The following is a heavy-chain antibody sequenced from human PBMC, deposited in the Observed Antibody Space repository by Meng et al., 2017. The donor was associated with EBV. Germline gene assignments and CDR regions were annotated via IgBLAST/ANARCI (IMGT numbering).Heavy chain of an antibody. J-gene: IGHJ4*02. D-gene: IGHD2-2*01. CDR1: GASVSGGTFH. Sequence: QLPLQGAGPGLVKPSETLALTCTVPGASVSGGTFHWSWIRQPPGKELQWIGYIYDGGTTIYNPSLKSRVTIFLDTSRNQFSLGLRSVTTADTAVYYCAKSSSSTPGVVDSWGQGTLVTVSS. V-gene: IGHV4-61*01. CDR2: IYDGGTT. CDR3: AKSSSSTPGVVDS.